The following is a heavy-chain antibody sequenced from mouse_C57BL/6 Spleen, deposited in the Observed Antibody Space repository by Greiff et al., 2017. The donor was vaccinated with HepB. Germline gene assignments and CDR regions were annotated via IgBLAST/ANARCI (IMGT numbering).Heavy chain of an antibody. CDR3: ATLYYGSSYAMDY. J-gene: IGHJ4*01. CDR1: GYAFTNYL. D-gene: IGHD1-1*01. V-gene: IGHV1-54*01. CDR2: INPGSGGT. Sequence: QVQLQQSGAELVRPGTSVKVSCKASGYAFTNYLIEWVKQRPGQGLEWIGVINPGSGGTNYNEKFKGKATLTADKPSSTAYMQLSSLTSEDSAVYFCATLYYGSSYAMDYWGQGTSVTVSS.